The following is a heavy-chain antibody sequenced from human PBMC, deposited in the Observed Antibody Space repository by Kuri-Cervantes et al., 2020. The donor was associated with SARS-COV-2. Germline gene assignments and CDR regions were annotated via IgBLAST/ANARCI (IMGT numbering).Heavy chain of an antibody. Sequence: SETLSLTCGVSGYSISSGYYWGWIRRPPGKGLEWIGNIYHTGSTQYNPSPKSRVTISVDTSKNQFSLNLNSLTAADTAVYYCARLPAGLRLGERYFDYWGQGTLVTVSS. CDR2: IYHTGST. CDR3: ARLPAGLRLGERYFDY. D-gene: IGHD3-16*01. V-gene: IGHV4-38-2*01. CDR1: GYSISSGYY. J-gene: IGHJ4*02.